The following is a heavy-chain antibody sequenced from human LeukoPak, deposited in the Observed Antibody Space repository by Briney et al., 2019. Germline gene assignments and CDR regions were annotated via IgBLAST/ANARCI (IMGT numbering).Heavy chain of an antibody. CDR1: GGSISSYY. Sequence: SETLSLTCTVSGGSISSYYWSWIRQPPGKGVEWIGYIYYSGSTNYNPSLKSRVTISVDTSKNQFSLKLSSVTAADTAVYYCASVDYVWGSFYWGQGTLVTVSS. V-gene: IGHV4-59*01. J-gene: IGHJ4*02. D-gene: IGHD3-16*01. CDR3: ASVDYVWGSFY. CDR2: IYYSGST.